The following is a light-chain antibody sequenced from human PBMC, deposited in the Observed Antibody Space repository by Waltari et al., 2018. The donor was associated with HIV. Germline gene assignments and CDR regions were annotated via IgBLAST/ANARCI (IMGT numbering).Light chain of an antibody. CDR2: AAS. V-gene: IGKV1-39*01. Sequence: DIQMTQSPSSLSASVGDSATIACRASQSISNYLNWYQLKPGKAPKLLISAASTLQSGVPSRFSGSGSGTDFTLTLSSLQPEDFATYCCLQSYTSPLTFGPGTKVEIK. CDR3: LQSYTSPLT. CDR1: QSISNY. J-gene: IGKJ3*01.